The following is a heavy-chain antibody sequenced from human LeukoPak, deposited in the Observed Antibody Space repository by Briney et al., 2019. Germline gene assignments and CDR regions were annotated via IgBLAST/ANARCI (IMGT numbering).Heavy chain of an antibody. D-gene: IGHD2-15*01. V-gene: IGHV4-39*07. Sequence: SETLSLTCTVSGGSISSSSYYWGWTRQPPGKGLEWSGSIYYSGSTYYNQSLKSRVTISVDTPKNQFSLKLRFVTAADTAVYYCPRVRCSGGSCPYYYYYYYMDVWGKGTTVTVSS. CDR2: IYYSGST. CDR3: PRVRCSGGSCPYYYYYYYMDV. CDR1: GGSISSSSYY. J-gene: IGHJ6*03.